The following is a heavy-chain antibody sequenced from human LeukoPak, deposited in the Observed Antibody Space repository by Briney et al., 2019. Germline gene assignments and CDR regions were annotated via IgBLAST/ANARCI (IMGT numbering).Heavy chain of an antibody. Sequence: GGSLRLSCAASGYTFSSYAMSWVRQAPGKGLEWDTAISGSGGSTYYAASVKGRFTISRDNSKNTLYLQMNSLRAEDTAVYYCAPGRLYQDYWGQGTLVTVSS. V-gene: IGHV3-23*01. J-gene: IGHJ4*02. CDR2: ISGSGGST. D-gene: IGHD2-2*01. CDR1: GYTFSSYA. CDR3: APGRLYQDY.